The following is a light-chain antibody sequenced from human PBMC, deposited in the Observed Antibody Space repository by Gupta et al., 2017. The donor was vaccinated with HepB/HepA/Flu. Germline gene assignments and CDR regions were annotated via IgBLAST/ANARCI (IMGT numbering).Light chain of an antibody. Sequence: VLTPSPSASASLGASVKLTCTLSSGHINYTNAWHQRQQETGPRYKMKIRSDGNYTKGAGIPDRFSGSRSGADRHLTVASLQSDDEADYYCQTWGAGTVVFGGGTKLTVL. J-gene: IGLJ2*01. CDR2: IRSDGNY. CDR1: SGHINYT. CDR3: QTWGAGTVV. V-gene: IGLV4-69*02.